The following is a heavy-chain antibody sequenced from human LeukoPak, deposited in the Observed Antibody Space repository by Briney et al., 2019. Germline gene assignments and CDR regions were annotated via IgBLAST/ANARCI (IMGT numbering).Heavy chain of an antibody. CDR2: ISYDGSNK. D-gene: IGHD5-18*01. J-gene: IGHJ4*02. CDR1: GFTFSSYA. V-gene: IGHV3-30*04. CDR3: ARGEYSYGYWFDY. Sequence: GGSLRLSCAASGFTFSSYAMPWVRQAPGKGLEWVAVISYDGSNKYYADSVKGRFTISRDNSKNTLYLQMNSLRAEDTAVYYCARGEYSYGYWFDYWGQGTLVTVSS.